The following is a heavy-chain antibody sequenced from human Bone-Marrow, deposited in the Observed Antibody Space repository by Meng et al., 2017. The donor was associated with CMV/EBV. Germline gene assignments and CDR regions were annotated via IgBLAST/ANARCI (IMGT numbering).Heavy chain of an antibody. CDR2: IRSSTTYI. J-gene: IGHJ6*02. Sequence: GGSLRLSCAASGFTFSSYGMNWVRQAPGRGLEWVSSIRSSTTYIYYADSVKGRFTISRDNAKNSLYLQMISLRAEDTAVYYCARDRQLLLYGVYYGMDVWGQGTTVTVSS. CDR3: ARDRQLLLYGVYYGMDV. D-gene: IGHD2-2*02. V-gene: IGHV3-21*01. CDR1: GFTFSSYG.